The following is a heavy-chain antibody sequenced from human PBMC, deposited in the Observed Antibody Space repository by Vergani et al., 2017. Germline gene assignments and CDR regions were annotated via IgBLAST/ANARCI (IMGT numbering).Heavy chain of an antibody. CDR2: IYWYDDK. D-gene: IGHD4-11*01. CDR3: AHRGNDYSDFDY. CDR1: GFSLSTSGEA. V-gene: IGHV2-5*01. J-gene: IGHJ4*02. Sequence: QITLKESGPALVKPTPTLTLTCKLSGFSLSTSGEALGWIRQPPGKALEWLAMIYWYDDKRYSPSLKTRLTITKDTSRNQVFLTLTNVGPLDTGTYYCAHRGNDYSDFDYGGQGALVTVTS.